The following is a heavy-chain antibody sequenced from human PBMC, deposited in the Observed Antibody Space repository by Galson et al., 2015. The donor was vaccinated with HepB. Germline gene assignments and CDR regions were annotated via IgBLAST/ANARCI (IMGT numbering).Heavy chain of an antibody. CDR2: INAGNGNT. Sequence: SVKVSCKASGYTFTTYAMHWVRQAPGQRLEWMGWINAGNGNTKYSQKFQGRVTFTRDTSASTAYMELSSLRSEDTAVYYCAKDGGMAVAGTATLTDFDSWGQGTLVTVSS. D-gene: IGHD6-19*01. CDR3: AKDGGMAVAGTATLTDFDS. CDR1: GYTFTTYA. V-gene: IGHV1-3*01. J-gene: IGHJ4*02.